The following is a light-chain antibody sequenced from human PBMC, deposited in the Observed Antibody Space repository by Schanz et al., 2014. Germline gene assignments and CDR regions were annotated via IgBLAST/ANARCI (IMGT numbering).Light chain of an antibody. CDR3: SSHTAITTAVV. V-gene: IGLV2-14*03. CDR2: DVS. J-gene: IGLJ2*01. Sequence: QSALTQPPSASGSPGQSVTISCTGTSSDVGGYNFVSWYQQHPGKAPKLMIYDVSHRPSGVSNRFSGSKSGNTASLTISGLQAEDEANYHCSSHTAITTAVVFGGGTKLTVL. CDR1: SSDVGGYNF.